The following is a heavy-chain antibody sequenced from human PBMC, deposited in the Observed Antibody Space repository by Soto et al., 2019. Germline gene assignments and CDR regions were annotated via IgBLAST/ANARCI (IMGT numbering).Heavy chain of an antibody. CDR3: ARSQYSSSSYYFDY. V-gene: IGHV3-7*03. D-gene: IGHD6-6*01. CDR2: IKQDGSEK. J-gene: IGHJ4*02. CDR1: GFSLSSYW. Sequence: PGGSLRLSCAASGFSLSSYWMTWVRQAPGKGLEWVATIKQDGSEKHYVDSVKGRFTISRDNAKNSLYLEMTNMDPVDTATYYCARSQYSSSSYYFDYWGQGTLVTVSS.